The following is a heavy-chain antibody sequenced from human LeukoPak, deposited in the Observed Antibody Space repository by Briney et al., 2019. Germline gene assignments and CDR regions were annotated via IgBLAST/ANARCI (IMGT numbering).Heavy chain of an antibody. D-gene: IGHD3-10*01. CDR1: GYTFTGYY. V-gene: IGHV1-2*02. CDR2: MNPNSGGT. Sequence: ASVKVSCKASGYTFTGYYMHWVRQAPGQGLEWMGWMNPNSGGTNYAQKFQGRVTMTRDTSISTAYMELSSLRSDDTAVYYCAKDRKKRWFGELFSKVSFDYWGQGTLVTVSS. J-gene: IGHJ4*02. CDR3: AKDRKKRWFGELFSKVSFDY.